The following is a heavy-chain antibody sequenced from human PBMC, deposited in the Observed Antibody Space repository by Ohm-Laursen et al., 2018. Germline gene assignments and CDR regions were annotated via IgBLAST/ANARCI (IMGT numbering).Heavy chain of an antibody. CDR3: AREHSDGFGP. CDR2: ISGSGDTI. J-gene: IGHJ5*02. Sequence: SLRLSCSASGFTFSSYAMSWVRQAPGKGLQWVSYISGSGDTIYYADSVKGRFTISRDNDKNSLYLQMNSLETDDTAVYYCAREHSDGFGPWGQGTLVTVFS. CDR1: GFTFSSYA. V-gene: IGHV3-11*01.